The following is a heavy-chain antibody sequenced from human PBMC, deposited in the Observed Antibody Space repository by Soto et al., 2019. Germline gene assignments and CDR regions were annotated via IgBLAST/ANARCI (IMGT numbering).Heavy chain of an antibody. Sequence: SETLSLTCTVSGDSISSNTNYWSWIRQPPGEGLEWIGFISYSGTTSYSPSLKSRVAISLDTSKNQFSLSLSSVTATDTAVYYCARGRGYSYGPNPLLYWGQGTLVTVSS. D-gene: IGHD5-18*01. CDR1: GDSISSNTNY. V-gene: IGHV4-30-4*01. CDR2: ISYSGTT. CDR3: ARGRGYSYGPNPLLY. J-gene: IGHJ4*02.